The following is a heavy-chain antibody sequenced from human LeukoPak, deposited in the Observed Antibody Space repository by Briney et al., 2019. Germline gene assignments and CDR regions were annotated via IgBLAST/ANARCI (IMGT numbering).Heavy chain of an antibody. D-gene: IGHD4-11*01. CDR3: ATILGDYTNFGY. Sequence: PGGSLRLSCAASGFTFSNYAMTWVRQPPGKGLEWVSAITISGGGTYYADSVKGRFTISRDNSKNTLYLQMNSLRAEDTAVYYCATILGDYTNFGYWGQGTLVTVSS. J-gene: IGHJ4*02. CDR1: GFTFSNYA. V-gene: IGHV3-23*01. CDR2: ITISGGGT.